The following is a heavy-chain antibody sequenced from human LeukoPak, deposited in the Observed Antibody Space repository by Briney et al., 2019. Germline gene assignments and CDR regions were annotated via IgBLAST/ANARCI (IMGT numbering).Heavy chain of an antibody. CDR2: MNANSGNT. Sequence: ASVTVSCKASGYTFTSYDINWVRQAPGQGLEWMGWMNANSGNTVYAQKFQGRVTMTSNTSISTAYIELSSLTSEDPAVYYCARVLRSRLMGVILFGESGAFDIWGQGTMVTVSS. V-gene: IGHV1-8*01. D-gene: IGHD3-10*01. J-gene: IGHJ3*02. CDR1: GYTFTSYD. CDR3: ARVLRSRLMGVILFGESGAFDI.